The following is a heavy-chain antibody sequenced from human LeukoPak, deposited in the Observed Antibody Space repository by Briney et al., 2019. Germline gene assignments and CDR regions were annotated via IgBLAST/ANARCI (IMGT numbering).Heavy chain of an antibody. CDR1: GFTFSSYA. V-gene: IGHV3-23*01. Sequence: GGSLRLSCAASGFTFSSYAMSWVRQAPGKGLEWVSAISGSGGSTYYADSVRGRFTISRDNSKNTLYLQMNSLRAEDTAVYYCAKATHITGTIDYWGQGTLVTVSS. CDR3: AKATHITGTIDY. CDR2: ISGSGGST. D-gene: IGHD1-7*01. J-gene: IGHJ4*02.